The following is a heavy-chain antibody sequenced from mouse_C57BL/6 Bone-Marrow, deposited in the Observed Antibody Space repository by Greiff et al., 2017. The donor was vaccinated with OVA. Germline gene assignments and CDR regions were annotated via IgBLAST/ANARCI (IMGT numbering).Heavy chain of an antibody. D-gene: IGHD4-1*02. Sequence: ELKLVESGGGLVQPGGSLSLSCAASGFTFTDYYMSWVRQPPGKALEWLGFIRNKANGYTTEYSASVKGRFTISRDNSQSILYLQMNALRAEDSATYYCARASTADWYFDVWGTGTTVTVSS. CDR3: ARASTADWYFDV. CDR1: GFTFTDYY. J-gene: IGHJ1*03. V-gene: IGHV7-3*01. CDR2: IRNKANGYTT.